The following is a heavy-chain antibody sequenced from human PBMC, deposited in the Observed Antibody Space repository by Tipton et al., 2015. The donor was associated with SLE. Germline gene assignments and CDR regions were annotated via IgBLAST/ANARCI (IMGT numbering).Heavy chain of an antibody. J-gene: IGHJ4*02. CDR1: GGSISSSSYY. D-gene: IGHD5-18*01. Sequence: TLSLTCTVSGGSISSSSYYWGWIRQPPGKGLEWIGSIYYSGSTYYNPSLKSRVTISVDTSKNQFSLKLSSVTAADTAVYYCARLSWIQLHFDYWGQGTPVTVSS. CDR3: ARLSWIQLHFDY. CDR2: IYYSGST. V-gene: IGHV4-39*01.